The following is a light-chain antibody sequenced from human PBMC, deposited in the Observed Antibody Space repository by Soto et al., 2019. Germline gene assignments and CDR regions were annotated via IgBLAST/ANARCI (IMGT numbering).Light chain of an antibody. J-gene: IGLJ1*01. CDR3: CAYSTSGTHV. Sequence: QSVLTQPASVSGSPGQWITFSCTGTSSDVGSYDYVSWHQQHPGKAPKLIIYDVNNRPSGVPSRFSGSKSGNTASLIISGLQTEDEADYYCCAYSTSGTHVFGTGTKLTVL. CDR1: SSDVGSYDY. CDR2: DVN. V-gene: IGLV2-14*03.